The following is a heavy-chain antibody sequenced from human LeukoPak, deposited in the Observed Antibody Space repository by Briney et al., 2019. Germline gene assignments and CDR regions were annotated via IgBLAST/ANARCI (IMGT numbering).Heavy chain of an antibody. D-gene: IGHD1-26*01. CDR3: ARRLGTSRDWFDP. V-gene: IGHV3-74*01. Sequence: GGSLRLSCAASGFTFSSYAMSWVRQAPGKGLVWVSRINSDGSSTSYADSVKGRFTISRDNAKNTLYLQMNSLRAEDTAVYYCARRLGTSRDWFDPWGQGTLVTVSS. CDR1: GFTFSSYA. J-gene: IGHJ5*02. CDR2: INSDGSST.